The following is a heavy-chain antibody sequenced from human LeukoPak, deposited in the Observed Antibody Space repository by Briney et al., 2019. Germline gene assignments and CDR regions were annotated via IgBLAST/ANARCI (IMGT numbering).Heavy chain of an antibody. CDR3: ARRYSYGSDDAFGI. CDR1: GFTFSSYW. Sequence: PGGSLRLSCAASGFTFSSYWMSWVRQAPGKGLEWVANIKQDGSEKYYVDSVKGRFTISRDNAKNSLYLQMNSLRAEDTAVYYCARRYSYGSDDAFGIWGQGTMVTVSS. V-gene: IGHV3-7*01. CDR2: IKQDGSEK. J-gene: IGHJ3*02. D-gene: IGHD5-18*01.